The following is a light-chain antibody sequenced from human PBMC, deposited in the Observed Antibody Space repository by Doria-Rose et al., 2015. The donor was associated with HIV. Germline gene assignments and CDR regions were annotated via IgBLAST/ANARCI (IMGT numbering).Light chain of an antibody. V-gene: IGKV1-39*01. CDR1: QTVSTY. CDR3: QQTYSSPPWT. J-gene: IGKJ1*01. CDR2: AAS. Sequence: DIQLTQSPSSLSASIGDRVTITCRASQTVSTYLNWFQQEPGKAPKLLIYAASRLQSGVPSRFSGSGSGTDFTLTISGLQPGDFATYYSQQTYSSPPWTVGQGKKVEMK.